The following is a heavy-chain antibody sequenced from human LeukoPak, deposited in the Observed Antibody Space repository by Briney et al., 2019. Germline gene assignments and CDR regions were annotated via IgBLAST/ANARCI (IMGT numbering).Heavy chain of an antibody. CDR3: ARAYSSSWYFNWFDP. CDR1: GYSISSGYY. V-gene: IGHV4-38-2*02. D-gene: IGHD6-13*01. Sequence: SETLSLTCTVSGYSISSGYYWGWIRQSPGKGLEWIGSIYHSGNTYYNPSLKSRGTISVDTSKNQFPLKLSSVTAADTAVYYCARAYSSSWYFNWFDPWGQGTLVTVSS. J-gene: IGHJ5*02. CDR2: IYHSGNT.